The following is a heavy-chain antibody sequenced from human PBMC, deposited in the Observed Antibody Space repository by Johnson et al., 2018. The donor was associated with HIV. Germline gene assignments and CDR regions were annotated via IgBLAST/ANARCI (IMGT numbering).Heavy chain of an antibody. J-gene: IGHJ3*02. CDR1: GFTFSSYA. Sequence: VQLVESGGGVVQPGRSLRVSCAASGFTFSSYAMHWVRQAPGKGLEWVAVIAYDGSNKYYADSVKGRFTISRENAKNSVYLQMNSLRAEDTAAYYCARSYSGNSAFDICGQGTMVTVSS. CDR3: ARSYSGNSAFDI. CDR2: IAYDGSNK. V-gene: IGHV3-30*04. D-gene: IGHD1-26*01.